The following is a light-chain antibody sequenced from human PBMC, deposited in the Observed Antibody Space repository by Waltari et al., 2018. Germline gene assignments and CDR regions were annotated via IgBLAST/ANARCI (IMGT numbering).Light chain of an antibody. Sequence: SSELTQGPDVSVALGQTVKITCQGDSLSTSYASWYQVKPGQAPILVLFGKEKRPSGIPDRISGYSSGTTSSLTITGTQAEDEADYYCHSRKGSDNQVVLGGGTKLTVL. CDR2: GKE. V-gene: IGLV3-19*01. CDR3: HSRKGSDNQVV. J-gene: IGLJ3*02. CDR1: SLSTSY.